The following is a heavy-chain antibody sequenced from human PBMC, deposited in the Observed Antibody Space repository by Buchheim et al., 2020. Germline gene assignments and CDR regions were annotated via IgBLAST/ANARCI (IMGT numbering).Heavy chain of an antibody. CDR1: GFTFSNSA. J-gene: IGHJ4*02. CDR3: AKEEVPNDY. V-gene: IGHV3-23*01. Sequence: EAQLLESGGGLVQPGGSLRLSCAVSGFTFSNSAMTWVRQAPGKGLEWVSAISRSGDTTYYADSVMGRFTISRDTSKNTLYLQMNSRRVDDTAVYYCAKEEVPNDYWGLGT. CDR2: ISRSGDTT.